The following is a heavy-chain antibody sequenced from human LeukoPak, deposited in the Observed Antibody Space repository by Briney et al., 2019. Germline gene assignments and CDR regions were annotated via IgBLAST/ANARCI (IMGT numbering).Heavy chain of an antibody. Sequence: GGSLRLSCAGSGFTFSNSWMSWVRQAPGKGLEWVANIKEDGSRKEYVDSVKGRFTISRDNAKNSLYLQMNSLRAEDTALYYCAKDMIPVVAAAGPLFDYWGQGTLVTVSS. CDR2: IKEDGSRK. CDR1: GFTFSNSW. CDR3: AKDMIPVVAAAGPLFDY. D-gene: IGHD6-13*01. V-gene: IGHV3-7*03. J-gene: IGHJ4*02.